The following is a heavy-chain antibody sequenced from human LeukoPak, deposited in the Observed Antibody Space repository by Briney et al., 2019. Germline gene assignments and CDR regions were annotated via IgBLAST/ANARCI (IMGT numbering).Heavy chain of an antibody. D-gene: IGHD3-3*01. CDR3: ARDFFDFWGGSWV. CDR2: IFRDGST. V-gene: IGHV3-53*01. J-gene: IGHJ4*02. Sequence: GGSLRLSCAVSGFNVRTNYMSWVRQAPGKGLEWVPVIFRDGSTYYGDSVRGRFSISRDNSKNMVYLQMNNLRAEDTAVYFCARDFFDFWGGSWVWGQGTLVTVSS. CDR1: GFNVRTNY.